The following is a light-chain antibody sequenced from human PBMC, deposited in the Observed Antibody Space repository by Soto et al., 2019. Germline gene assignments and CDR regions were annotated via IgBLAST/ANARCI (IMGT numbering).Light chain of an antibody. Sequence: ETVMTQSPATLSVSPGERATLSCRASQSVSSNLAWYQQKPGQAPRLLMYDASTRATGIPARFSGSGSGTEFTLTISRLEPEDCAVYYCQQYGDSPLTFGGGTKVDI. V-gene: IGKV3-15*01. CDR1: QSVSSN. CDR3: QQYGDSPLT. J-gene: IGKJ4*01. CDR2: DAS.